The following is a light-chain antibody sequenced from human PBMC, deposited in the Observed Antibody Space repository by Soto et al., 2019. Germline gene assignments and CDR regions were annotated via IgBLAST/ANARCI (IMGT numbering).Light chain of an antibody. CDR2: DVS. CDR1: SSDVGGYNY. Sequence: QSALTQPRSVSGSPGQSVTISCTGTSSDVGGYNYVSWYQHHPGKAPKLIIYDVSKRPSGVPDRFSASRSGSSASLTITGLQAEDESFYHCQSYDSGLSGALFGGGTKLTVL. J-gene: IGLJ2*01. V-gene: IGLV2-11*01. CDR3: QSYDSGLSGAL.